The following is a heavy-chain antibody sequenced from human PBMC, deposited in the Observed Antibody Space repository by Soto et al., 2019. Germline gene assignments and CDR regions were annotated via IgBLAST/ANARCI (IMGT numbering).Heavy chain of an antibody. J-gene: IGHJ5*02. Sequence: TLSLTCTFSGDSISGGASSWSWIRQPPGKGLEWIANVYYSGSSYYNPSLKSRLTISVDTTKNQFSLQLKSMTAADTAVYYCAKLSCTSSTCYFPGWFDPWGQGTLVTVSS. V-gene: IGHV4-31*03. CDR1: GDSISGGASS. D-gene: IGHD2-2*01. CDR2: VYYSGSS. CDR3: AKLSCTSSTCYFPGWFDP.